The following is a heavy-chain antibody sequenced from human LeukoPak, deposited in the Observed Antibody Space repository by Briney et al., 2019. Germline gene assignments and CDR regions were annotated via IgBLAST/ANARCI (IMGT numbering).Heavy chain of an antibody. V-gene: IGHV5-51*01. CDR1: GYRFTSYW. D-gene: IGHD3-22*01. Sequence: GGSLKISFKGSGYRFTSYWIGWVRPMPGKGLEWMGIIYPGDSDTRYSPSFQGQVTISADKSISTAYLQWSSLKASDTAMYYCARQPGSSGYYPFDYWGQGTLVTVSS. CDR3: ARQPGSSGYYPFDY. CDR2: IYPGDSDT. J-gene: IGHJ4*02.